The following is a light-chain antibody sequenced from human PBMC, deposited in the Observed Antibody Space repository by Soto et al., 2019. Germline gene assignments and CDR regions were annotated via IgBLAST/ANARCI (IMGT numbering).Light chain of an antibody. V-gene: IGKV3-11*01. CDR3: QQRSNWPGT. CDR1: QSVLTS. Sequence: EIVLTQSPATLSLSPGERATLSCRASQSVLTSLAWYQQQPGQDPRLLIYDASNKATGIPARFSGSGSGTDFTLTISSLDPKDFSVYYCQQRSNWPGTFGQGTKVELK. J-gene: IGKJ1*01. CDR2: DAS.